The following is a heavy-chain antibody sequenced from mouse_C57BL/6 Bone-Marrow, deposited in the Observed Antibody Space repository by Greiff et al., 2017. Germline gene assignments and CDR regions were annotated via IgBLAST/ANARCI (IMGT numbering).Heavy chain of an antibody. J-gene: IGHJ1*03. CDR3: ASGPYYGSSRYWYFDV. CDR2: IYPRSGNT. Sequence: QVQLKQSGAELARPGASVKLSCKASGYTFTSYGISWVKQRTGQGLEWIGEIYPRSGNTYYNEKFKGKATLTADKSSSTAYMELRSLTSEDSAVYFCASGPYYGSSRYWYFDVWGTGTTVTVSS. D-gene: IGHD1-1*01. V-gene: IGHV1-81*01. CDR1: GYTFTSYG.